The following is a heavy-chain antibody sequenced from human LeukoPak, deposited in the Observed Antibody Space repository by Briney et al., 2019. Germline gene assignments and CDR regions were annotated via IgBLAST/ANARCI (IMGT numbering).Heavy chain of an antibody. Sequence: GGSLRLSCAASGLTFSSYAMSWVRQAPGKGLEWVSAISGSGGSTYYADSVKGRFTISRDNPKNTLYLQMNSLRAEDTAVYYCARHIVVVVAATDYWGQGTLVTVSS. CDR3: ARHIVVVVAATDY. CDR2: ISGSGGST. CDR1: GLTFSSYA. V-gene: IGHV3-23*01. J-gene: IGHJ4*02. D-gene: IGHD2-15*01.